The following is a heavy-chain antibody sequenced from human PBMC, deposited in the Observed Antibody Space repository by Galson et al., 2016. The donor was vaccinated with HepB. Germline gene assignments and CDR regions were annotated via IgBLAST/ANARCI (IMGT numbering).Heavy chain of an antibody. CDR2: TYYRSQWYY. V-gene: IGHV6-1*01. CDR3: ARGGYWPTVGVFDS. CDR1: GDSVSSDRAT. J-gene: IGHJ4*02. Sequence: CAISGDSVSSDRATWNWFRQSPSRGLEWLGRTYYRSQWYYDYAVSVKSRMTITPDTSKNQFSLHLDSVTPDDTAASFCARGGYWPTVGVFDSWGQGTHVTVSS. D-gene: IGHD3-3*01.